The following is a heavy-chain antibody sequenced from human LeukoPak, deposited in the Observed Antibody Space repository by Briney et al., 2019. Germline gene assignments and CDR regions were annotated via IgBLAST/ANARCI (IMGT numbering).Heavy chain of an antibody. V-gene: IGHV1-2*02. CDR2: INPNSGGT. CDR3: ARAREYYYCYMDV. Sequence: GASVKVSCKASGYTFTGYYMHWVRQAPGQGLEWMGWINPNSGGTNYAQKFQGRVTMTRDTSISTAYMELSRLRSDDTAVYYCARAREYYYCYMDVWGKGTTVTVSS. J-gene: IGHJ6*03. CDR1: GYTFTGYY.